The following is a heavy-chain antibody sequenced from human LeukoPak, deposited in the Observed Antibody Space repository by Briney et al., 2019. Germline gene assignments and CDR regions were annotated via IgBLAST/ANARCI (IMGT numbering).Heavy chain of an antibody. CDR2: IWYDGSNK. D-gene: IGHD6-6*01. Sequence: GGSLRLSCAASGFTFSSYGMHWVRQAPGKGLEWVAVIWYDGSNKYYADSVKGRFTISRDNSKNTLYLQMNSLRAEDTAVYYCARDIVAARPVYYFDYWGQGTLVTVSS. CDR1: GFTFSSYG. CDR3: ARDIVAARPVYYFDY. V-gene: IGHV3-33*01. J-gene: IGHJ4*02.